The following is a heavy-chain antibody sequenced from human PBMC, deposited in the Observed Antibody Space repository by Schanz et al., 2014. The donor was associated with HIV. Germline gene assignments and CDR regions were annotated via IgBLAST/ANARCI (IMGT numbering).Heavy chain of an antibody. V-gene: IGHV3-30*18. J-gene: IGHJ6*02. Sequence: QVQLVESGGGVVQPGRSLRLSCAAFGFTFDNYGMHWVRQAPGKGLEWVAVISYDGRNKYYADSVKGRFTISRDNSKNTLNLRVNSLRAEDTAVYYCAKDRNYYDSKYIGKGNYYYYYGMDVWGQGTTVTVSS. CDR2: ISYDGRNK. D-gene: IGHD3-22*01. CDR3: AKDRNYYDSKYIGKGNYYYYYGMDV. CDR1: GFTFDNYG.